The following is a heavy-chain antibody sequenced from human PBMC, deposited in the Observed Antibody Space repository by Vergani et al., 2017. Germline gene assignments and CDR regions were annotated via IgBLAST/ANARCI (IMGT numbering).Heavy chain of an antibody. V-gene: IGHV4-38-2*02. D-gene: IGHD2-2*01. J-gene: IGHJ5*02. CDR1: GGSLSSYY. CDR2: IYHSGST. Sequence: QVQLQESGPGLVKPSETLSLTCTVSGGSLSSYYWGWIRQPPGKGLEWIGSIYHSGSTYYNPSLKSRVTIAVDTSKNQFSLKLSSVTAADTAVYYCARHRIVVVPAAIGWFDPWGQGTLVTVSS. CDR3: ARHRIVVVPAAIGWFDP.